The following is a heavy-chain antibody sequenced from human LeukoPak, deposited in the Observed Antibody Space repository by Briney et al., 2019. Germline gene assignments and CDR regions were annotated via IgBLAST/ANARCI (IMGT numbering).Heavy chain of an antibody. D-gene: IGHD6-19*01. J-gene: IGHJ4*02. CDR1: GGSFSGYY. CDR3: ARHESSGWYYFDF. Sequence: SETLSLTCAVYGGSFSGYYWTWIRQPPGKGLEWIGEIHYSGSATYNPSLKSRVTISVDTSKNQFSLKLSSVTAADTAVYYCARHESSGWYYFDFWGQGTLVTVSS. CDR2: IHYSGSA. V-gene: IGHV4-34*01.